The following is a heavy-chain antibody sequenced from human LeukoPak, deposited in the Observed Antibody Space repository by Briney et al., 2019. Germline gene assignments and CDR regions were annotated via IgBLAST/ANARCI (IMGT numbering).Heavy chain of an antibody. CDR2: ISSSSSYI. D-gene: IGHD3-10*01. CDR1: GFTFRSYS. Sequence: PGGSLRLSCAASGFTFRSYSMNWVRQAPGKGLEWVSSISSSSSYIYYADSVKGRFTISRDNAKNSLYLQMNSLRAEDTAVCYCARVWCGEPQGYWGQGTLVTVSS. J-gene: IGHJ4*02. CDR3: ARVWCGEPQGY. V-gene: IGHV3-21*01.